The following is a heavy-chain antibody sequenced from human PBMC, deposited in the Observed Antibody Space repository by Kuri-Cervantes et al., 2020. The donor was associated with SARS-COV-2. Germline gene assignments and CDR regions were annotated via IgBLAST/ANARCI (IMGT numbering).Heavy chain of an antibody. D-gene: IGHD2-2*01. CDR1: GFTFSDYY. J-gene: IGHJ6*02. CDR3: ARDYCSSTSCYYYYGMDV. CDR2: ISSSGSTI. V-gene: IGHV3-11*04. Sequence: GGSLRLSCAASGFTFSDYYMSWIRQAPGKGLEWVSYISSSGSTIYYADSVKGRFTISRDNSKNTLYLQMNSLRAEDTAVYYCARDYCSSTSCYYYYGMDVWGQGTTVTVSS.